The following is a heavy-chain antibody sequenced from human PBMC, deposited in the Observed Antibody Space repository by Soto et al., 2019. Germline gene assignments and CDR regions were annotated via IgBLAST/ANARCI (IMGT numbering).Heavy chain of an antibody. CDR3: ARDFNWNFDY. V-gene: IGHV6-1*01. Sequence: QTLSLTCAISGYSVATNSAAWNLIRQSPSRGLEWLGRTYYRSKWYNNYAVSAKSRITINPDTSKNQFSLQLSSVTPKDTAVYYCARDFNWNFDYWGQGTLVTVSS. J-gene: IGHJ4*02. CDR1: GYSVATNSAA. D-gene: IGHD1-20*01. CDR2: TYYRSKWYN.